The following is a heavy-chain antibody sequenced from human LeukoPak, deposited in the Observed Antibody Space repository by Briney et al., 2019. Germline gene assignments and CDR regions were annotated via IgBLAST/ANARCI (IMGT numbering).Heavy chain of an antibody. CDR1: GFTFGNYS. V-gene: IGHV3-48*01. Sequence: GGSLRLSCAASGFTFGNYSMNWVRQAPGKGLEWVSYISGYSITIYYADSVKGRFTISRDNAKKSLYLQMNSLRAEDTAVYYCAGLGCSSTTCFDYWGQGTLVTVSS. CDR3: AGLGCSSTTCFDY. J-gene: IGHJ4*02. CDR2: ISGYSITI. D-gene: IGHD2-2*01.